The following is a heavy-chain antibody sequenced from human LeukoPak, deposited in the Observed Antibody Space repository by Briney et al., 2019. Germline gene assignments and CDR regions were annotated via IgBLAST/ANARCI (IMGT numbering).Heavy chain of an antibody. CDR2: IYHSGST. CDR3: ARAPGYCSTTSCEYYYYMDV. J-gene: IGHJ6*03. Sequence: SETLSLTCTVSGGSISSGGYYWSWIRQPPGKGLEWIGYIYHSGSTYYNPSLKSRVTISVDRSKNQFSLEVSSVTAADTAVYYCARAPGYCSTTSCEYYYYMDVWGKGTTVTVSS. V-gene: IGHV4-30-2*01. CDR1: GGSISSGGYY. D-gene: IGHD2-2*01.